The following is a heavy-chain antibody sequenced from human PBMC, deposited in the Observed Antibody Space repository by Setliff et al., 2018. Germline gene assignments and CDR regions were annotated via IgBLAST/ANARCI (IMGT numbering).Heavy chain of an antibody. D-gene: IGHD3-3*01. CDR3: ARHNRVWSGESAFDT. J-gene: IGHJ3*02. Sequence: GSLRLSCAASGFTFSSYWMSWVRQAPGKGLEWVANIKQDGSEKYYVDSVKGRFTISRDNAKNSLYLQMNSLRAEDTAVYYCARHNRVWSGESAFDTWGQGTMVTVSS. CDR2: IKQDGSEK. CDR1: GFTFSSYW. V-gene: IGHV3-7*01.